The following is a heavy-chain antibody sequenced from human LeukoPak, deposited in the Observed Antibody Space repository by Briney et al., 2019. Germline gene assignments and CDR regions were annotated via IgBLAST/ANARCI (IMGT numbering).Heavy chain of an antibody. CDR3: ARDIGYTYYYDSSRPKKANSAFDI. CDR2: INHSGST. D-gene: IGHD3-22*01. Sequence: SETLSLTCAVYGGSFSGYYWSWIRQPPGKGLEWIGEINHSGSTNYNPSLKSRVTISVDTPKNQFSLKLSSVTAADTAVYYCARDIGYTYYYDSSRPKKANSAFDIWGQGTMVTVSS. V-gene: IGHV4-34*01. J-gene: IGHJ3*02. CDR1: GGSFSGYY.